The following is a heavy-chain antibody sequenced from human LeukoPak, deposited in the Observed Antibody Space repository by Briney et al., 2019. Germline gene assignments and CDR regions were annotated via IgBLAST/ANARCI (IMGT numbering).Heavy chain of an antibody. CDR2: IYSAGST. Sequence: GGSLRLSCAASGFTVSDNYMSWVRQAPGKGLEWVSLIYSAGSTYYADSVTGRFTISRDNSKNTLFLQMNSLRAEDTAVYYCARRGDGGRSFDYWGQGTLITVSS. D-gene: IGHD4-23*01. V-gene: IGHV3-53*01. J-gene: IGHJ4*02. CDR1: GFTVSDNY. CDR3: ARRGDGGRSFDY.